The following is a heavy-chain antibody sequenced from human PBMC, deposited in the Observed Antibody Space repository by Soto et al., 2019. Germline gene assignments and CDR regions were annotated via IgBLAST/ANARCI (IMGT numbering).Heavy chain of an antibody. D-gene: IGHD3-3*01. J-gene: IGHJ6*03. V-gene: IGHV3-53*04. CDR2: IYSGGST. Sequence: EVQLVESGGGLVQPGGSLRLSCAASGFTVSSNYMSWVRQAPGKGLEWVSVIYSGGSTYYADSVKGRFTISRHNSKNTLYLQMNSLRAEDTAVYYCARAVGYYNYYYYYYMDVWGKGTTVTVCS. CDR1: GFTVSSNY. CDR3: ARAVGYYNYYYYYYMDV.